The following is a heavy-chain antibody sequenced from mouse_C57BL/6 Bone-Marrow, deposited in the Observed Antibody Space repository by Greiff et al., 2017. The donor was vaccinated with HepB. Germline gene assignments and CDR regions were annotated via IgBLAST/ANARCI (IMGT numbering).Heavy chain of an antibody. CDR2: ISSGSSTI. D-gene: IGHD2-3*01. J-gene: IGHJ1*03. Sequence: EVKVVESGGGLVKPGGSLKLSCAASGFTFSDYGMHWVRQAPEKVLEWVAYISSGSSTIYYADTVKGRFTISRDNAKNTLFLQMTSLRSEDTDMYYCARGDGYYVWYFDVWGTGTTVTVSS. CDR1: GFTFSDYG. CDR3: ARGDGYYVWYFDV. V-gene: IGHV5-17*01.